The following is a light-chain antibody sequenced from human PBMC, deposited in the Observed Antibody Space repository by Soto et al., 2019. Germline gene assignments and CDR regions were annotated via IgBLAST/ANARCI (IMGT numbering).Light chain of an antibody. Sequence: DIQMTQSPSTLSASVGDRVTITCRASQSIGTWLAWYQQKPGKAPKLLIYDASTLESGVPSRFSGRKSGTQFTLTIDSLQPEDFATYYCQQVKTYPRTFGGGTKVEIK. V-gene: IGKV1-5*01. CDR3: QQVKTYPRT. CDR2: DAS. J-gene: IGKJ4*01. CDR1: QSIGTW.